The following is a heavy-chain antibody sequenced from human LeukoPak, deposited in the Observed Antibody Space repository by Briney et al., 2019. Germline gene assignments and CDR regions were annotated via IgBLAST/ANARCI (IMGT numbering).Heavy chain of an antibody. CDR3: AKEEVITGNHGVYFDY. Sequence: PGGSLRLSCAASGFTFRSYGMHRVRLAPGKGLEWVAFIRYDGNSNYYADSVKGRFTISRDNSRSTLYLQMNSLRAEDTAVYYCAKEEVITGNHGVYFDYWGQGTLVTVSS. V-gene: IGHV3-30*02. CDR1: GFTFRSYG. D-gene: IGHD3-22*01. J-gene: IGHJ4*02. CDR2: IRYDGNSN.